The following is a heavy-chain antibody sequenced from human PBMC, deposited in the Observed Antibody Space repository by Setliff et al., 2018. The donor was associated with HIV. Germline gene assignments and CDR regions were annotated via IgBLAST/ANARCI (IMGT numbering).Heavy chain of an antibody. V-gene: IGHV4-61*09. CDR3: ARASVGATGLYAFDI. J-gene: IGHJ3*02. Sequence: SETLSLTCTVSGGSINSGSYYWSWIRQPAGKGLEWIGHIYTSGSTNYNPSPKSRVTISVDTSKTQFSLRLNSLTATDTALYYCARASVGATGLYAFDIWGQGTVVTVSS. CDR2: IYTSGST. CDR1: GGSINSGSYY. D-gene: IGHD1-26*01.